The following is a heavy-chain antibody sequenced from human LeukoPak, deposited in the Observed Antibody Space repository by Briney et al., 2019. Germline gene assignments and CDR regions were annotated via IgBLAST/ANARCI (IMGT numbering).Heavy chain of an antibody. V-gene: IGHV4-34*01. CDR2: INHSGST. J-gene: IGHJ5*02. CDR3: ANLREMATKAGDWFDP. Sequence: PSETLSLTCAVYGGSFSGYYWSWIRQPPGKGLEWIGEINHSGSTNYNPSLKSRVTISVDTSKNQFSLKLSSVTAADTAVYYCANLREMATKAGDWFDPWGQGTLVTVSS. CDR1: GGSFSGYY. D-gene: IGHD5-12*01.